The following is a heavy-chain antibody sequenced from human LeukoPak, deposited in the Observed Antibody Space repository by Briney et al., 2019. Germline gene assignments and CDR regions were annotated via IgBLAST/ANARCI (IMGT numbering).Heavy chain of an antibody. CDR3: ARHRDYYDT. Sequence: PSETLSLTCTVSRSSIINNFWTWIRQPPGKGLEWIGYIYSSGSANYNPSLKSRLIISGDTPKNQIFLKLTSVTAADTAVYFCARHRDYYDTWGHGTLVTVSS. V-gene: IGHV4-59*08. D-gene: IGHD3-22*01. CDR1: RSSIINNF. J-gene: IGHJ4*01. CDR2: IYSSGSA.